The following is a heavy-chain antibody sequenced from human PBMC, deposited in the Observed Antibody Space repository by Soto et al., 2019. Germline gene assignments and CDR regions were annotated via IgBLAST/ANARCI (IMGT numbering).Heavy chain of an antibody. CDR1: GFTFKTHA. CDR3: AKGPYYFDNSGRPNGYFDY. D-gene: IGHD3-22*01. V-gene: IGHV3-23*01. CDR2: VSGSGTDT. J-gene: IGHJ4*02. Sequence: EVQLLESGGGLVRPGGSLRLSCAASGFTFKTHAMSWVRQAPGKGLEWVSVVSGSGTDTYYAESVKGRFTISRDNSKNTLYVQMNSLSAEDPAVYYGAKGPYYFDNSGRPNGYFDYWGQGILVTVSP.